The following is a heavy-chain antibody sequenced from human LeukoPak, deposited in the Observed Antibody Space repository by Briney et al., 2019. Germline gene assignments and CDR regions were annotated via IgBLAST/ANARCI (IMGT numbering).Heavy chain of an antibody. CDR1: GYTFTGYY. J-gene: IGHJ4*02. CDR2: INPNSGGT. CDR3: AREPTSRDGYNFSFDY. V-gene: IGHV1-2*06. Sequence: ASVKVSCKASGYTFTGYYMHWVRQAPGQGLEWMGRINPNSGGTNYAQKFQGRVTMTRDTSISTAYVELSRLRSDDTAVYYCAREPTSRDGYNFSFDYWGQGTLVTVSS. D-gene: IGHD5-24*01.